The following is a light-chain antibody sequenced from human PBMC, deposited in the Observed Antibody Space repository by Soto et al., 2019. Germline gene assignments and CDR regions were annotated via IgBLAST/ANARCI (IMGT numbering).Light chain of an antibody. J-gene: IGLJ1*01. Sequence: QSVLTQPASVSGSPGQSITISCTGTSSDVCGYNYVSWYQQHPGKAPKLMIYEVSNRPSGVSNRFSGSKSGNTASLTISGLQAEDEADYYCSSYTSSSTPYYVFGTGTKLTVL. CDR1: SSDVCGYNY. CDR3: SSYTSSSTPYYV. V-gene: IGLV2-14*01. CDR2: EVS.